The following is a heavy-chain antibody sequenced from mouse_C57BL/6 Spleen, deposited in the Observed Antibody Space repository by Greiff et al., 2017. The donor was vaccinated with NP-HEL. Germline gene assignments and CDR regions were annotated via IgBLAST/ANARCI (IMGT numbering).Heavy chain of an antibody. CDR3: ARGATVVEGGYFDV. J-gene: IGHJ1*03. CDR1: GYTFTSYG. D-gene: IGHD1-1*01. CDR2: IYPRSGNT. V-gene: IGHV1-81*01. Sequence: QLKESGAELARPGASVKLSCKASGYTFTSYGISWVKQRTGQGLEWIGEIYPRSGNTYYNEKFKGKATLTADKSSSTAYMELRSLTSEDSAVYFCARGATVVEGGYFDVWGTGTTVTVSS.